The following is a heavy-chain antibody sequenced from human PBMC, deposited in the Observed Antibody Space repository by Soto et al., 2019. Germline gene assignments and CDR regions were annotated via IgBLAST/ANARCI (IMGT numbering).Heavy chain of an antibody. CDR2: INSDGSST. CDR1: GFTFSSYW. D-gene: IGHD6-19*01. V-gene: IGHV3-74*01. J-gene: IGHJ4*02. CDR3: AVAVAGPTAIGY. Sequence: EVQLVESGGGLVQPGGSLRLSCAASGFTFSSYWMHWVRQAPGKGLVWVSRINSDGSSTSYADSVKGRFTISRDNAKNTLYLQMNSLRAEDSAVYSCAVAVAGPTAIGYWGQGTLVTVSS.